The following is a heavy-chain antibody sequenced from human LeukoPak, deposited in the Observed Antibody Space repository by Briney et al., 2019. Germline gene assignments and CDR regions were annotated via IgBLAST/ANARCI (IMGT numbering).Heavy chain of an antibody. J-gene: IGHJ3*01. Sequence: GGSLRLSCGAAGFTFSNYAMTCVRQAPGKGLEWVSSIRGSGDGTSYADSVKGRFTMSRDNYQNTLYLQMNSLRAEDTAIYYCGRDPNGDYVGAFDFRGQGTLVTVSS. CDR2: IRGSGDGT. CDR3: GRDPNGDYVGAFDF. D-gene: IGHD4-17*01. V-gene: IGHV3-23*01. CDR1: GFTFSNYA.